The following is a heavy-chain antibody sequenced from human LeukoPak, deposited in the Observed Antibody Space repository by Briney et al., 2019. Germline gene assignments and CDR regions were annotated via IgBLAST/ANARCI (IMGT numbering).Heavy chain of an antibody. CDR1: GFTFSSYA. CDR3: AKSMVQSGIVLMVYAIRYYYYGMDV. J-gene: IGHJ6*02. D-gene: IGHD2-8*01. CDR2: ISGSGGFT. V-gene: IGHV3-23*01. Sequence: PGGSLRLSCAVSGFTFSSYAMSWVRQAPGKGLEWVSAISGSGGFTYYADSVKGRFTISRDNSQNTLYLQMNSLRAEDTAVYYCAKSMVQSGIVLMVYAIRYYYYGMDVWGQGTTVTVSS.